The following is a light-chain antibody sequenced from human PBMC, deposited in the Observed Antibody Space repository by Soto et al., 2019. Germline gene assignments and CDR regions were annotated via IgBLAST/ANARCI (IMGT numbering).Light chain of an antibody. J-gene: IGKJ5*01. CDR3: QQLDSYSIT. Sequence: DIQLTQSPSFLSASVGDRVTITCRASQGISSYLSWYQQKPGKAPNLLIYAASTLQSGVPSRFSESGSGTEFTPTTSSLQPEDFATYYVQQLDSYSITFGQGTRLEMK. V-gene: IGKV1-9*01. CDR1: QGISSY. CDR2: AAS.